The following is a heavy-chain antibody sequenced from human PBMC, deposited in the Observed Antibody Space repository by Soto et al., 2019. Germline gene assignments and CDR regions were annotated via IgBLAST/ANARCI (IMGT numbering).Heavy chain of an antibody. V-gene: IGHV4-39*01. J-gene: IGHJ4*02. D-gene: IGHD2-15*01. Sequence: SETLSLTCTVSGGSISSSSYYWGWIRQPPGKGLEWIGSIYYSGSTYYNPSLKSRVTISVDTSKNQFSLKLSSVTAADTAVYYCAGHPLLEGWVVVAATAIDYWGQGTLVTVSS. CDR2: IYYSGST. CDR1: GGSISSSSYY. CDR3: AGHPLLEGWVVVAATAIDY.